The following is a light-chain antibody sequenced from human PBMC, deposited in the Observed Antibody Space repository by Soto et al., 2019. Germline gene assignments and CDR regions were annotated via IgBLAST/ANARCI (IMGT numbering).Light chain of an antibody. CDR2: DDN. CDR1: SSNIGGNS. Sequence: QSVLTQPPSVSAAPGQKVTISCSGSSSNIGGNSVSWYQQLPGTAPKLLIYDDNKRPSGIPNRFSGSKSGTSATLGITGFQTGDEADYYCGSWDSSLSAYVFGTGTKV. V-gene: IGLV1-51*01. CDR3: GSWDSSLSAYV. J-gene: IGLJ1*01.